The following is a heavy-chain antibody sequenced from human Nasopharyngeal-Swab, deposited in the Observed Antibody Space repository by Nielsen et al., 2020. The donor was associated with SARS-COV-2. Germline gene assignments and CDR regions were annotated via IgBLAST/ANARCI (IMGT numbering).Heavy chain of an antibody. CDR2: ISGSGGST. V-gene: IGHV3-23*01. D-gene: IGHD6-13*01. CDR1: GFTFSSYA. CDR3: AKEVAAAIGEYYFDY. J-gene: IGHJ4*02. Sequence: GESLKISCAASGFTFSSYAMSWVRQAPGKGLEWVSAISGSGGSTYYADSVKGRFTISRGNSKNTLYLQMNSLRAEDTAVYYCAKEVAAAIGEYYFDYWGQGTLVTVSS.